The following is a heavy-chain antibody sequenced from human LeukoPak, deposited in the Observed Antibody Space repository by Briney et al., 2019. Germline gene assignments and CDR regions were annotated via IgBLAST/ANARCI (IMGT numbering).Heavy chain of an antibody. CDR3: AKWRSSGWYLYAFDI. J-gene: IGHJ3*02. D-gene: IGHD6-19*01. CDR2: IKQDGSEK. Sequence: GGSLRLSCAASGFTFSSYWMSWVRQAPGKGLEWVANIKQDGSEKYYVDSVKGRFTISRDNAKNSLYLQMNSLRAEDTAVYYCAKWRSSGWYLYAFDIWGQGTMVTVSS. V-gene: IGHV3-7*03. CDR1: GFTFSSYW.